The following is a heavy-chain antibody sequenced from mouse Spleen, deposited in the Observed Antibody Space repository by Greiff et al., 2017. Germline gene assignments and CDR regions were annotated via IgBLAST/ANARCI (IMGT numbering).Heavy chain of an antibody. V-gene: IGHV1-42*01. CDR3: ARWGYGNYFDY. CDR2: INPSTGGT. Sequence: EVKLMESGPELVKPGASVKISCKASGYSFTGYYMNWVKQSPEKSLEWIGEINPSTGGTTYNQKFKAKATLTVDKSSSTAYMQLKSLTSEDSAVYYCARWGYGNYFDYWGQGTTLTVSS. D-gene: IGHD2-1*01. J-gene: IGHJ2*01. CDR1: GYSFTGYY.